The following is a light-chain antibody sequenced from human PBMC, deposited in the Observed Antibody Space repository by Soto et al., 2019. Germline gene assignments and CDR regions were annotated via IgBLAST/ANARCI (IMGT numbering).Light chain of an antibody. CDR1: QSVSSS. CDR3: QQYNDWPLS. Sequence: EMVMTQSPATLSLSPGERATLSCRASQSVSSSLAWYQQKPGQAPRLLIYGSSTRATGIPVRFSGSGSGTDFTLTISSLQSEDFALYYCQQYNDWPLSFGGGTKVEIK. V-gene: IGKV3D-15*01. CDR2: GSS. J-gene: IGKJ4*01.